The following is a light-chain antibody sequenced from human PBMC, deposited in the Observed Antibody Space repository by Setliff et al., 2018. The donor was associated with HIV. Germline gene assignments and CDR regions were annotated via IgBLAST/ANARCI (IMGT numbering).Light chain of an antibody. CDR2: EVR. CDR3: SSYAITNTLP. Sequence: QSALAQPVSVSGSPGQSITISCTGTSSDVGGYSYVSWYQQHPGKAPKLIIYEVRNRPSGVSNRFSGSKSGNTASLTISGLQAEDEADYYCSSYAITNTLPFGTGTKVTVL. CDR1: SSDVGGYSY. V-gene: IGLV2-14*01. J-gene: IGLJ1*01.